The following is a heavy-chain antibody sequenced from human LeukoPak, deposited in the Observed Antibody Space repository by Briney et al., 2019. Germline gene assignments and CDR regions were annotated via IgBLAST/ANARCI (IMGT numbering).Heavy chain of an antibody. CDR1: GFTFSSYL. CDR2: INSDGFST. V-gene: IGHV3-74*01. Sequence: GGSLRLSCAASGFTFSSYLMYWVRQTPGKGLVGVSRINSDGFSTRYADSVKGRFTISRDNTKNTLYLQMDRLRADDTAVFYCARDGQDYGLDVWGQGTTVTVSS. J-gene: IGHJ6*02. CDR3: ARDGQDYGLDV.